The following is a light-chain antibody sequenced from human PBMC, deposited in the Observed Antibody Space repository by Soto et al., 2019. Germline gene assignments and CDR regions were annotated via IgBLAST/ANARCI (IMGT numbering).Light chain of an antibody. V-gene: IGLV2-14*01. CDR2: DVS. CDR1: SSDVGGYNY. Sequence: QSALTQPASVSGSPGQSITISCTGTSSDVGGYNYVSWYQQHPGKAPKLMIYDVSNRPSGVSNRFSGSKSGNTASLTISGLQAEDEADYFCSSYTSSSTPHVVFGGGTQLTVL. J-gene: IGLJ2*01. CDR3: SSYTSSSTPHVV.